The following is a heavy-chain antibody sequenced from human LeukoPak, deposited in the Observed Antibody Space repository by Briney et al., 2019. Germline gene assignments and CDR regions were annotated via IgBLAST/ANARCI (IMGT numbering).Heavy chain of an antibody. J-gene: IGHJ6*03. CDR2: IDPKSGGT. D-gene: IGHD4-17*01. CDR1: GYTFTGYY. CDR3: ARDPSVKYYMDV. Sequence: ASVKVSCKASGYTFTGYYLHWVRQAPGQGREWMGWIDPKSGGTNYAQKFQGRVTMTRDTSISTAYMELSRLASDDTAVYYCARDPSVKYYMDVWGKGTTVTVSS. V-gene: IGHV1-2*02.